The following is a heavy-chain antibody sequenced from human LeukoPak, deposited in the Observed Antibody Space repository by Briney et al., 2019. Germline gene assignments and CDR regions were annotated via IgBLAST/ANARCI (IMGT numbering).Heavy chain of an antibody. D-gene: IGHD3-10*01. CDR2: IRSDGST. CDR3: ARAGDYGSGSCAFDM. J-gene: IGHJ3*02. V-gene: IGHV3-74*01. CDR1: GFTFKTYG. Sequence: PGGSLRLSCVASGFTFKTYGMSWVRQAPGKGLVWVSRIRSDGSTTYADSVKGRFTISRDNAKNTLYLQMNSLRAEDTAVYYCARAGDYGSGSCAFDMWGQGTMVTVSS.